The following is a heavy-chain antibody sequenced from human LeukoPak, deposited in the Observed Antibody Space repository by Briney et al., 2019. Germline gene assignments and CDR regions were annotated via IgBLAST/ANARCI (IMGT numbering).Heavy chain of an antibody. D-gene: IGHD3-10*01. V-gene: IGHV3-7*01. Sequence: GGSLRLSCAASGFTFSSYWMSWVRQAPGKGLEWVANIKQDGSEKYYVDSVKGRFTISRDNAKNSLYLQMNSLRAEDTAVYYCARDRESYYYGSGSYSPFDYWGQGTLVTVSS. CDR3: ARDRESYYYGSGSYSPFDY. CDR2: IKQDGSEK. CDR1: GFTFSSYW. J-gene: IGHJ4*02.